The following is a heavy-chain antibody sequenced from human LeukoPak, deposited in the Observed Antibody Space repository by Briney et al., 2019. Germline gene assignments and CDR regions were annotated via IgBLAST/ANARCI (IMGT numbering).Heavy chain of an antibody. CDR2: INSDGSST. V-gene: IGHV3-74*01. Sequence: GGSLTLSCAASGFTFSSYWMHWVRQAPGKGLVWVSRINSDGSSTSYADSVKGRFTISRDNAKNTLYLQMNSLRAEDTAVYYCARDPSIVVVPAAMDYWGQGTLVTVSS. D-gene: IGHD2-2*01. J-gene: IGHJ4*02. CDR1: GFTFSSYW. CDR3: ARDPSIVVVPAAMDY.